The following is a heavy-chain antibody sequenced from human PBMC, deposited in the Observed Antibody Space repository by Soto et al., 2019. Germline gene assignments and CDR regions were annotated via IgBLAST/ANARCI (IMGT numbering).Heavy chain of an antibody. D-gene: IGHD2-2*01. CDR2: IDPSDSYT. V-gene: IGHV5-10-1*01. J-gene: IGHJ6*02. CDR3: ATSTVPRGDYYYGMDV. CDR1: GYSFTSYW. Sequence: GESLKISCKGSGYSFTSYWIGWVRQMPGKGLQWMGRIDPSDSYTNYSPSFQGHVTSSADKSISTAYLQWRSLKASDTAMYYCATSTVPRGDYYYGMDVWGQGTTVTVS.